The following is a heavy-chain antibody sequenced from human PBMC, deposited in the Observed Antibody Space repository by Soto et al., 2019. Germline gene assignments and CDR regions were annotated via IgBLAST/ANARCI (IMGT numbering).Heavy chain of an antibody. V-gene: IGHV4-31*11. D-gene: IGHD3-16*01. CDR3: ARGGGSDRWNAEYFPH. CDR2: FFYTGYT. CDR1: GASVTSDDYY. J-gene: IGHJ1*01. Sequence: QVQLQESGPGVVKPSQTLSLTCAVSGASVTSDDYYWSWTRQRQGGGLEWIGYFFYTGYTFYNPSLNSQATISIDTSKNDLSLGVTSVTAADTAVYYCARGGGSDRWNAEYFPHWGQGTPVTVSA.